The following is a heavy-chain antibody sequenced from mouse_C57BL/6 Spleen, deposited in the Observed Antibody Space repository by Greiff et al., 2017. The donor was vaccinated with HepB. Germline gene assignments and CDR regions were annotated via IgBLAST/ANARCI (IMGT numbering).Heavy chain of an antibody. CDR2: INPNNGGT. J-gene: IGHJ4*01. D-gene: IGHD2-4*01. V-gene: IGHV1-26*01. Sequence: EVQLQQSGPELVKPGASVKISCKASGYTFTDYYMNWVKQSHGKSLEWIGDINPNNGGTSYNQKFKGKATLTVDQSSSTAYMELRSLTSEDSAVYYCARGYDYDGYAMDYWGQGTSVTVSS. CDR1: GYTFTDYY. CDR3: ARGYDYDGYAMDY.